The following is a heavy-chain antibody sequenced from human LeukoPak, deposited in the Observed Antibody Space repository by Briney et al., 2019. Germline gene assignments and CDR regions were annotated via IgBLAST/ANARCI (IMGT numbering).Heavy chain of an antibody. Sequence: PGGSLRLSCAASGFTFSSYGMHWVRQAPGKGLEWVAFIRYDGSNKYYADSVKGRFTISRDNSKNTLYLQMNSLRAEDTAVYYCAKNIAAADSSGYYYYMDVWGKGTTVTVSS. D-gene: IGHD6-13*01. J-gene: IGHJ6*03. CDR2: IRYDGSNK. CDR1: GFTFSSYG. CDR3: AKNIAAADSSGYYYYMDV. V-gene: IGHV3-30*02.